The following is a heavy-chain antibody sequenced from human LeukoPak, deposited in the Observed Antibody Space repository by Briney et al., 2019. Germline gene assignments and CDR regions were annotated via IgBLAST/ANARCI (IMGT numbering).Heavy chain of an antibody. CDR3: ARVGGGTLGPAGIHDY. J-gene: IGHJ4*02. CDR2: IIPIFGTA. Sequence: SVKVSCKASGGTFSSYAISWVRQAPGQGLEWMGGIIPIFGTANYAQKFQGRVTITADKSTSTAYMELSSLRSEDTAVYYCARVGGGTLGPAGIHDYWGQGTLVTVSS. CDR1: GGTFSSYA. V-gene: IGHV1-69*06. D-gene: IGHD2-15*01.